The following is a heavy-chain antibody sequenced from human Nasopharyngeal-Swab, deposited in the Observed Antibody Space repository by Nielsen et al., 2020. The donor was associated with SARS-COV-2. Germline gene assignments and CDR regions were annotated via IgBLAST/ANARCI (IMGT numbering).Heavy chain of an antibody. CDR3: AKDTSLKIRYSSSSHFDY. Sequence: GESLKISCAASGFTFSSYAMSWVRQAPGKGLEWVSAISGSGGSTYYADSVKGRFTISRDNSKNTLYLQMNSLRAEDTAVYYCAKDTSLKIRYSSSSHFDYWGQGTLVIVSS. CDR2: ISGSGGST. CDR1: GFTFSSYA. V-gene: IGHV3-23*01. J-gene: IGHJ4*02. D-gene: IGHD6-6*01.